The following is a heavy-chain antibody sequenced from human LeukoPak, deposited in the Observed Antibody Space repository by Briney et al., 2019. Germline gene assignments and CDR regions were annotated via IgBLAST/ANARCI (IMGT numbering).Heavy chain of an antibody. J-gene: IGHJ4*02. CDR2: INHNSGAT. CDR1: GYTFTGYY. CDR3: ARALYAAAHDY. V-gene: IGHV1-2*02. Sequence: ASVKVSCKASGYTFTGYYIHWVRQAPGQGLEWMGWINHNSGATNFAPKFQGRVTLTRDTSISTAYMELSSLRSDDTALFYCARALYAAAHDYWGQGTPVTVSA. D-gene: IGHD2/OR15-2a*01.